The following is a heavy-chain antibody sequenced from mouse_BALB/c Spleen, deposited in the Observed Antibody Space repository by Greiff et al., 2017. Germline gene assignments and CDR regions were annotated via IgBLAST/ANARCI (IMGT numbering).Heavy chain of an antibody. D-gene: IGHD2-1*01. CDR2: ISTYYGDA. CDR3: ARGGGLYGNYWYFDV. V-gene: IGHV1S137*01. Sequence: QVQLQQSGAELVRPGVSVKISCKGSGYTFTDYAMHWVKQSHAKSLEWIGVISTYYGDASYNQKFKGKATMTVDKSSSTAYMELARLTSEDSAIYYCARGGGLYGNYWYFDVWGAGTTVTVSS. J-gene: IGHJ1*01. CDR1: GYTFTDYA.